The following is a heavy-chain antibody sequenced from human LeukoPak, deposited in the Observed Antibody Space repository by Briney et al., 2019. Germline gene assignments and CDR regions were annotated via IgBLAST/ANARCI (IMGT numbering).Heavy chain of an antibody. J-gene: IGHJ4*02. CDR1: GFGFSTYW. Sequence: GGSLRLSCAASGFGFSTYWMHWVRQAPGKGLVWVSRINTIGSITSYADYVKGRITISRDNAKNTVYLQMNSLRGEDTAVYYCTRDRTTVTLFDYWGQGTLVTVSS. CDR2: INTIGSIT. CDR3: TRDRTTVTLFDY. D-gene: IGHD4-17*01. V-gene: IGHV3-74*01.